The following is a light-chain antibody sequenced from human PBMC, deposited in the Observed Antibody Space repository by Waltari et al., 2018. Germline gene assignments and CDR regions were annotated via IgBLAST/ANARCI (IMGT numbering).Light chain of an antibody. Sequence: QSVLTPPPPVSGAPGQRLTIPCPGRPSHLGAGFDVPWYQTFPGTSPKPLIYGFTNRPSGVPERFSGSQSGTSASLAITGLHAEDEADYYCQSYDFSMSALFGGGTKLTVL. CDR2: GFT. J-gene: IGLJ3*02. CDR1: PSHLGAGFD. V-gene: IGLV1-40*01. CDR3: QSYDFSMSAL.